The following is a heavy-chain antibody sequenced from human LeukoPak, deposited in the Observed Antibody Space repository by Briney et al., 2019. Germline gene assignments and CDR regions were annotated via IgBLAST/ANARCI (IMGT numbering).Heavy chain of an antibody. CDR2: ISATGGDT. V-gene: IGHV3-23*01. CDR3: ATWARGSGWYDRF. D-gene: IGHD6-19*01. J-gene: IGHJ4*02. CDR1: GFTFSSYA. Sequence: GGSLRLSCAASGFTFSSYAMGWVRQAPGKGLEWVSTISATGGDTYDAGAVRGRFTISRDNSRNTLYLQMNSLRAEDTAIYYCATWARGSGWYDRFWGQGTLVTVSS.